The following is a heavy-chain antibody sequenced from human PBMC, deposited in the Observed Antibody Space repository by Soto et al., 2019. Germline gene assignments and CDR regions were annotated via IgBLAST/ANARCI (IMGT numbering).Heavy chain of an antibody. V-gene: IGHV3-23*01. CDR1: GFTFSSYA. CDR2: ISGSGGST. Sequence: GGSLRLSCAASGFTFSSYAMSWVRQAPGKGLEWVSAISGSGGSTYYADSVKGRFTISRDNSKNTLYLQMNSLRAEDTAVYYCLRVGIAAAREDYYYYGMDVWGQGTTVTVSS. CDR3: LRVGIAAAREDYYYYGMDV. D-gene: IGHD6-13*01. J-gene: IGHJ6*02.